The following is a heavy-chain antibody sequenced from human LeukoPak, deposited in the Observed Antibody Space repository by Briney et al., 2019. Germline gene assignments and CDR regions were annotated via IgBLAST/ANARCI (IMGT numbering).Heavy chain of an antibody. CDR3: ARGGYGDYGMDV. Sequence: GGSLRLSCAASGFTFSSYHMNWVRQAPGKGLEWVSSISSSSSYIYYVDSVEGRFTISRDNAKNSLYLQMNSLRAEDTAVYYCARGGYGDYGMDVWGQGTTVTVSS. CDR1: GFTFSSYH. D-gene: IGHD4-17*01. CDR2: ISSSSSYI. J-gene: IGHJ6*02. V-gene: IGHV3-21*01.